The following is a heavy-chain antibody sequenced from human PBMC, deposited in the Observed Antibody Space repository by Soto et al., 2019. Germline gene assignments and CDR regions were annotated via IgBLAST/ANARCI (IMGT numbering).Heavy chain of an antibody. CDR1: GFTFSTYN. V-gene: IGHV3-11*06. D-gene: IGHD4-4*01. Sequence: PGGSLRLSCAASGFTFSTYNMNWIRQAPGKGLEWISYISSASDYSTYADSVKGRFTISRDNAKNSLYLQLNNVRPDDTALYFCARHDYSNEHWFDTWGLGTAVTVSS. J-gene: IGHJ5*02. CDR2: ISSASDYS. CDR3: ARHDYSNEHWFDT.